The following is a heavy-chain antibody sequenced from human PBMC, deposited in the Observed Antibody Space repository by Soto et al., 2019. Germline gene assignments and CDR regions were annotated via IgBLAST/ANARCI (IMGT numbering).Heavy chain of an antibody. V-gene: IGHV4-59*01. D-gene: IGHD6-19*01. Sequence: LVKPSETLSLNCTVSGDSISSYYWSWIRQTPGKGLEWIAYIYHSGYTEYNPSLKSRLTMSIDSSKNQFSLKLTSVTAADTAVYYCARSTGWYVGRFDSWGQGILVTVSS. J-gene: IGHJ5*01. CDR2: IYHSGYT. CDR1: GDSISSYY. CDR3: ARSTGWYVGRFDS.